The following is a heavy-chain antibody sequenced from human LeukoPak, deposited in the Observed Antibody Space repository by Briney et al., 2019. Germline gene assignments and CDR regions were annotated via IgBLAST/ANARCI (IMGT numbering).Heavy chain of an antibody. J-gene: IGHJ4*02. CDR3: ARESQSGASELDY. V-gene: IGHV3-33*01. Sequence: PGRSLRLSCAASGFTFSSYGMHWVRQAPGKGLEWVAVKWYDRSNKYYADSVKGRFTISRDNSKNTLYLQMNSLRAEDTAVYYCARESQSGASELDYWGQGTLVTVSS. D-gene: IGHD3-10*01. CDR1: GFTFSSYG. CDR2: KWYDRSNK.